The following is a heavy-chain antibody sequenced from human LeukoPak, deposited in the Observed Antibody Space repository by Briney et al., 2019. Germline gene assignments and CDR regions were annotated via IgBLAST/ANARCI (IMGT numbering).Heavy chain of an antibody. D-gene: IGHD2/OR15-2a*01. CDR3: ARRTTEIVVSGWGYGMDV. J-gene: IGHJ6*02. Sequence: GGSLRLSCAASGFSFHTHWMSWVRQTPGKGLEWVANIKQDGSSKENVDSVRGRFTISRDNAKNSLYLQLNSLRAEDTAVYYCARRTTEIVVSGWGYGMDVWGHGTTVIVSS. V-gene: IGHV3-7*01. CDR1: GFSFHTHW. CDR2: IKQDGSSK.